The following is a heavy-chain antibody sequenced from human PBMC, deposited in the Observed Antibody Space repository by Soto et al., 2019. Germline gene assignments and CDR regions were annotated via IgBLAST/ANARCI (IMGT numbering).Heavy chain of an antibody. CDR1: GFTVSTNY. Sequence: EVQLVESGGGLVQPGGSLRLSCAASGFTVSTNYMSWVRQAPGKGLEWISVIYSGGTTYYADSVKGRFTISRDNSKNTLYLQMNSLRAEDTAVYYCARPRGIVVIITANDAFDIWGQGTMVTVSS. D-gene: IGHD3-22*01. CDR2: IYSGGTT. J-gene: IGHJ3*02. V-gene: IGHV3-66*04. CDR3: ARPRGIVVIITANDAFDI.